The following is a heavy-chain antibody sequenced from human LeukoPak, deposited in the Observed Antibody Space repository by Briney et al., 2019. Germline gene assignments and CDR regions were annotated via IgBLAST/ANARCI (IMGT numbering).Heavy chain of an antibody. CDR3: ARAVAGTLVRFDD. D-gene: IGHD6-19*01. CDR2: IYYSGGT. Sequence: SETLSLTCTLSGGSTSSYYWSWIRQPPGRGLEWIGCIYYSGGTKYNPSLTSRVTISVDTSKNQFSLQLTSVTAADTAVYYCARAVAGTLVRFDDWGQGTLVTVSS. V-gene: IGHV4-59*08. CDR1: GGSTSSYY. J-gene: IGHJ4*02.